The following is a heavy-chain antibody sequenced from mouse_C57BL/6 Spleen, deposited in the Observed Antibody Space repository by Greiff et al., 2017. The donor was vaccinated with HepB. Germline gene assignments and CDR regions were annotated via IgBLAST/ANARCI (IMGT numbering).Heavy chain of an antibody. D-gene: IGHD1-1*01. CDR3: ARCSFYDYAMDY. J-gene: IGHJ4*01. Sequence: VKLVESGAELVRPGASVKLSCKASGYTFTDYYINWVKQRPGQGLEWIARIYPGSGNTYYNEKFKGKATLTAEKSSSTAYMQLSSLTSEDSAVYFCARCSFYDYAMDYWGQGTSVTVSS. V-gene: IGHV1-76*01. CDR1: GYTFTDYY. CDR2: IYPGSGNT.